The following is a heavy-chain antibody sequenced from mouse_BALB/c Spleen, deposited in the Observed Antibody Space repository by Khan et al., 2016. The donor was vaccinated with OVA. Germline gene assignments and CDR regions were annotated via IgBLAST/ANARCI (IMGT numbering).Heavy chain of an antibody. CDR1: GFTFSTYG. D-gene: IGHD1-1*01. CDR2: VSTGGSYT. Sequence: EVMLVESGGDLVKPGGSLKLSCAASGFTFSTYGMSWVRQTPDKRLEWVATVSTGGSYTYYPDSVKGRFTISRDNAKKTLYLQMSGLKSEETDMFYCTRLAYYYGSEGFAYWGQGTLVTVSA. J-gene: IGHJ3*01. CDR3: TRLAYYYGSEGFAY. V-gene: IGHV5-6*01.